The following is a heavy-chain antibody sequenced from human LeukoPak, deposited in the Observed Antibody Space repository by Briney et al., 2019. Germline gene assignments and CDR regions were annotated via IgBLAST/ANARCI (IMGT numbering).Heavy chain of an antibody. Sequence: GGSLRLSCAASGVTFGDSAMHWVRQSPGTGLEWVAGLNWDSRSVAYADSVRGRFTISRDNRKNLLHLQMNSLRPDDSAVYYCVKDLGSAITSALALDVWGQGTTVTVSS. D-gene: IGHD2-15*01. CDR3: VKDLGSAITSALALDV. V-gene: IGHV3-9*01. J-gene: IGHJ6*02. CDR2: LNWDSRSV. CDR1: GVTFGDSA.